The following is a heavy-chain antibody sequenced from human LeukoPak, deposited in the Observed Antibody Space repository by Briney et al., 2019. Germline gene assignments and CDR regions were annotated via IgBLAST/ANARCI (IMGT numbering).Heavy chain of an antibody. J-gene: IGHJ4*02. V-gene: IGHV3-11*01. CDR3: AKLDWGGSRYGYFDS. Sequence: GGSLRLSCAASGFTFSDYNMRWIRQAPGKGLEWVSSISRSGSTKYYADSVKGRFTISRDNSKNTLYLQMNSLRADDTAVYYCAKLDWGGSRYGYFDSWGQGTLVTVSS. CDR2: ISRSGSTK. D-gene: IGHD5-18*01. CDR1: GFTFSDYN.